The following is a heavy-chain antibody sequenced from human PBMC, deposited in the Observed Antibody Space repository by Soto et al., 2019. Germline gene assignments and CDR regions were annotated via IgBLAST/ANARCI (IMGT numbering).Heavy chain of an antibody. Sequence: QVHLVQSGAEVKKPGASVKVSCKGSGYGFTTYGITWVRQAPGRGLEWMAWISAHNGNTNYAQKLEGRVTVTRDTCTSTAYMELRSLRSDDTAVYYFARGRYGDYWGQGALVTVSS. CDR2: ISAHNGNT. V-gene: IGHV1-18*01. J-gene: IGHJ4*02. CDR1: GYGFTTYG. CDR3: ARGRYGDY. D-gene: IGHD1-1*01.